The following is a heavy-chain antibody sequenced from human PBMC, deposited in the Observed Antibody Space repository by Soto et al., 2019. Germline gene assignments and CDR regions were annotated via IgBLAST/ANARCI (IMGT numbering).Heavy chain of an antibody. V-gene: IGHV1-24*01. CDR2: FDPEDGET. Sequence: ASVKVSCKVSGYTLTELSMHWVRQAPGKGLEWMGGFDPEDGETIYAQKFQGRVTMTEDTSTDTAYMELSSLRSEDTAVYYCATQIRSDYYGSGSYYNLFDYWGQGTLVTVSS. CDR1: GYTLTELS. J-gene: IGHJ4*02. D-gene: IGHD3-10*01. CDR3: ATQIRSDYYGSGSYYNLFDY.